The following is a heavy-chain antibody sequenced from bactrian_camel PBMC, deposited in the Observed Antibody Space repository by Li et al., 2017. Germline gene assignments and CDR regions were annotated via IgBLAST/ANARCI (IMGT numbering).Heavy chain of an antibody. Sequence: QLVESGGGSVQAGESLKLSCTASTSIYSSCGMAWYRQASGGERMLVSSIRLDGITYVAGYLEGRFTISQGEAKKTVHLQMNSLKPEDTAMYYCTKDRSYGTRNWVQSTRGQGTQVTVSS. J-gene: IGHJ6*01. CDR2: IRLDGIT. V-gene: IGHV3S57*01. CDR3: TKDRSYGTRNWVQST. D-gene: IGHD3*01. CDR1: TSIYSSCG.